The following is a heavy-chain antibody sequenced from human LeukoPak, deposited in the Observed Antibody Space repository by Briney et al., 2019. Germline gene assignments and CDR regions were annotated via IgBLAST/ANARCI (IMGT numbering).Heavy chain of an antibody. V-gene: IGHV4-61*02. J-gene: IGHJ6*03. CDR2: IYTSGST. CDR3: ARVINRETLDKVNYYYYMDV. D-gene: IGHD2/OR15-2a*01. CDR1: DGSISSGSYY. Sequence: SETLSLTCTVSDGSISSGSYYWSWIRQPAGKGLEWIGRIYTSGSTNYNPSLKSRVTISVDTSKNQFSLKLSSVTAADTAVYYCARVINRETLDKVNYYYYMDVWGKGTTVTVSS.